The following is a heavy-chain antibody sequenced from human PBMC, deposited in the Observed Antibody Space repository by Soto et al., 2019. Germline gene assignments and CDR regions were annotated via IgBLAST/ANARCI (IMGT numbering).Heavy chain of an antibody. D-gene: IGHD3-3*01. Sequence: EVQLVESGGGLVQPGGSLRLSCAASGISLSAYWMHWVRQVPGKGLEWIALINDDGRHTSYMDSVKGRFTISRDNARDTLYLQMTSLRLEDTAVYYCARGWVERLPRKPPSVYWGQGNLVTVSS. CDR3: ARGWVERLPRKPPSVY. V-gene: IGHV3-74*01. CDR1: GISLSAYW. J-gene: IGHJ4*02. CDR2: INDDGRHT.